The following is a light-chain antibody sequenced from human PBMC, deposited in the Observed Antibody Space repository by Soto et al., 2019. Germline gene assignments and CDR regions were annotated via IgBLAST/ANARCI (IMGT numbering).Light chain of an antibody. Sequence: IVLTQSPGSLCLSPGERATFSYGASQSVTNNFLAWYQQKPGQAPRLLIYGASSRATGVPDRFSGSGSGTDLTLTISRLEPGDFAVYYCQQYGTPLFTFGPGTKVDIK. CDR3: QQYGTPLFT. CDR1: QSVTNNF. J-gene: IGKJ3*01. CDR2: GAS. V-gene: IGKV3-20*01.